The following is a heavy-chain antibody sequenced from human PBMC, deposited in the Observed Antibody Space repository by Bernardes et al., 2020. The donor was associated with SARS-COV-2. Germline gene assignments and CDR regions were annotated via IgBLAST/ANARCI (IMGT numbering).Heavy chain of an antibody. V-gene: IGHV4-39*01. CDR2: MNNSGST. D-gene: IGHD2-21*02. Sequence: SETLSLTCSVSGGSLSSSSYYWGWIRQPPGKGLEWIGTMNNSGSTYHNPSLKSRASVSIDTSKNQVSLTLNYMTAADTGVYYCVGSSCGIDCYIGGLRSWDYGMDIWGQGTTVTVSS. CDR3: VGSSCGIDCYIGGLRSWDYGMDI. CDR1: GGSLSSSSYY. J-gene: IGHJ6*02.